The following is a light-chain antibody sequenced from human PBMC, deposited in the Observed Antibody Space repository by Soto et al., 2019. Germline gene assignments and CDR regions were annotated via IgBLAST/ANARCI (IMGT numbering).Light chain of an antibody. Sequence: DIQITQSPSTLXTSVGDRVXXXXXASQTISSWLAWYQQKPGKAPKLLIYKASTLKSGVPSRFSGSGSGTEFTLTISSLQPDDFATYYCQHYNSYSEAFGQGTKVDNK. V-gene: IGKV1-5*03. CDR2: KAS. CDR3: QHYNSYSEA. J-gene: IGKJ1*01. CDR1: QTISSW.